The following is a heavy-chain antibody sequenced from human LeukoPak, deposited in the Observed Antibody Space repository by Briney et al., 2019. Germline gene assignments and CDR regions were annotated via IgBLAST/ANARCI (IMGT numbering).Heavy chain of an antibody. CDR1: GFTVSSKY. Sequence: PGGSLRLSCAASGFTVSSKYMSWVRQAPGKGLEWVSSISSSSSYIYYADSVKGRFTISRDNAKNSLYLQMNSLRAEDTAVYYCAAVGSDAFDIWGQGTMVTVSS. V-gene: IGHV3-21*01. J-gene: IGHJ3*02. D-gene: IGHD3-10*01. CDR3: AAVGSDAFDI. CDR2: ISSSSSYI.